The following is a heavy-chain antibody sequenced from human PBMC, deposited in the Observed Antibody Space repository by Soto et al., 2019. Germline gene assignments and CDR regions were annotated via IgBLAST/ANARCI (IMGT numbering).Heavy chain of an antibody. Sequence: QLQLQESGPGLVKPSETLSLTCTVSGGSISSTSYYWGWIRQPPGKGLEWIGSIYYSGSTYYKTSLMGRGTISEATAKNQNALKLSSVTAADTAVHYCAALVVPAAEGWFAPWGQGTLVTVS. D-gene: IGHD2-2*01. J-gene: IGHJ5*02. CDR2: IYYSGST. CDR3: AALVVPAAEGWFAP. CDR1: GGSISSTSYY. V-gene: IGHV4-39*01.